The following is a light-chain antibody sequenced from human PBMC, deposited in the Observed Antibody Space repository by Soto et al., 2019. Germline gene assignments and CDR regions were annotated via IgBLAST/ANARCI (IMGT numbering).Light chain of an antibody. J-gene: IGKJ1*01. CDR1: QSVSSTY. Sequence: EIVLTQSPGTLSLSPGEGATLSCRASQSVSSTYIAWYQQKPGQAPGLLIYGTSTSATGIPDRFRGSGSGTDFTLTVSRLEPEDFAVYFCQQYSVSPWTFGQGTRVEIK. CDR2: GTS. V-gene: IGKV3-20*01. CDR3: QQYSVSPWT.